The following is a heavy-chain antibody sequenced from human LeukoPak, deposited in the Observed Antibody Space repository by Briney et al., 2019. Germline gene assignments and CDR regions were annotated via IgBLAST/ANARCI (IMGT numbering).Heavy chain of an antibody. J-gene: IGHJ4*02. CDR2: ISGSGVHT. V-gene: IGHV3-23*01. CDR1: EITFSTYA. Sequence: GGSLRLSCVASEITFSTYAMSWVRQAPGKGLEWVSGISGSGVHTYYADSVKGRFTISGDNSKNTLYLQMNSLRAEDTAVYYCAKDRTTAARIFDYWGQGTLVTVSS. D-gene: IGHD6-6*01. CDR3: AKDRTTAARIFDY.